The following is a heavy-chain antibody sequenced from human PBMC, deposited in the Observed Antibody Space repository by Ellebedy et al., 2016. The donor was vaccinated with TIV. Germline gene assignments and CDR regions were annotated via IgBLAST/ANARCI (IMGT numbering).Heavy chain of an antibody. D-gene: IGHD6-19*01. CDR2: INSDGSST. CDR1: GFTFSDYY. V-gene: IGHV3-74*01. CDR3: ARIISSGAY. J-gene: IGHJ4*02. Sequence: GESLKISCAASGFTFSDYYMSWIRQAPGKGLVWVSRINSDGSSTTYADSVKGRFTISRDNAKNTLYLQMNSLRDEDTAVYYCARIISSGAYWGQGTLVTVSS.